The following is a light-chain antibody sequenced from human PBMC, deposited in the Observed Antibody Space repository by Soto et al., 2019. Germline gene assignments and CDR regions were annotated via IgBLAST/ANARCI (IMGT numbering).Light chain of an antibody. J-gene: IGKJ1*01. CDR2: GAF. CDR1: QSVSSSH. CDR3: QQYGSSTRT. V-gene: IGKV3-20*01. Sequence: EIVLTQSPGTLSLSPGERATLSCRASQSVSSSHLAWYQQKPGQGPRLLIYGAFIRATGIPDRFSGSGSGTDFPLTISRLEPEDFAMYYCQQYGSSTRTFGQGTKVEIK.